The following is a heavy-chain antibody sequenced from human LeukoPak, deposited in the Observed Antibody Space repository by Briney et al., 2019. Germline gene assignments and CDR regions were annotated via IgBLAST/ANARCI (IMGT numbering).Heavy chain of an antibody. V-gene: IGHV4-34*01. D-gene: IGHD2-21*01. CDR2: INHSGST. J-gene: IGHJ4*02. CDR3: ARQVIRKAYDY. CDR1: GGSFSGYY. Sequence: SETLSLTCAVYGGSFSGYYWSWIRQPPGKGLEWTGEINHSGSTNYNPSLKSRVTISVDTSKNQFSLKLSSVTAADTAVYYCARQVIRKAYDYWGQGTLVTVSS.